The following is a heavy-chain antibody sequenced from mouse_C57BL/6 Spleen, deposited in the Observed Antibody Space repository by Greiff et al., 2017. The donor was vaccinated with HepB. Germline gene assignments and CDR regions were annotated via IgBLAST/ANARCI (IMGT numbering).Heavy chain of an antibody. CDR3: ARYDYDFAY. D-gene: IGHD2-4*01. J-gene: IGHJ3*01. V-gene: IGHV1-26*01. CDR1: GYTFTDYY. Sequence: VQLQQSGPELVKPGASVKISCKASGYTFTDYYMNWVKQSHGKSLEWIGDINPNNGGTSYNQKFKGKATLTVEKSSSTAYMELRSLTSEDSAVYYCARYDYDFAYWGQGTLVTVSA. CDR2: INPNNGGT.